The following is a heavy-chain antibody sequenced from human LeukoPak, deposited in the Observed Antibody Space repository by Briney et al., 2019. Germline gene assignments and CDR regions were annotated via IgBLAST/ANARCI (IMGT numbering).Heavy chain of an antibody. CDR3: ARGAPRGVWNFYFDY. D-gene: IGHD1-7*01. V-gene: IGHV1-18*01. J-gene: IGHJ4*02. CDR1: GYAFSSCG. CDR2: VGPYNRKT. Sequence: GASVKVSCKASGYAFSSCGIGWARPAPGQGLEWMGWVGPYNRKTNYSQKFQGRVTMTTDTSTNTAYLELRTLRSDDKAVYYCARGAPRGVWNFYFDYWGQGTLVTVSS.